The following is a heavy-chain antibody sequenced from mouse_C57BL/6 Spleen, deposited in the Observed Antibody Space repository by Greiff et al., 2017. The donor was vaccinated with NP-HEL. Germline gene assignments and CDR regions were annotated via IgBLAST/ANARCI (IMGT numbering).Heavy chain of an antibody. CDR1: GYTFTSYW. Sequence: EVQLQESGTVLARPGASVKMSCKTSGYTFTSYWMHWVKQRPGQGLEWIGAIYPGNSDTSYNQKFKGKAKLTAVTSASTAYMELSSLTNEDSAVYYCTRRWDYYGSPYYAMDYWGQGTSVTVSS. V-gene: IGHV1-5*01. D-gene: IGHD1-1*01. J-gene: IGHJ4*01. CDR2: IYPGNSDT. CDR3: TRRWDYYGSPYYAMDY.